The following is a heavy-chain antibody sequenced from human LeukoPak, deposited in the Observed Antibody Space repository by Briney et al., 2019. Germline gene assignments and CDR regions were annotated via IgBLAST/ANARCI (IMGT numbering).Heavy chain of an antibody. Sequence: PGGSLRLSCAASGFTVSNDWMHWVRQDPGKGLVWVSFINPDGSTTNYADSVKGRFTISRDNAKNALYLQMNSLRAEDTAVYYCAKDLHYGSADYWGQGTLVTVSS. J-gene: IGHJ4*02. D-gene: IGHD3-10*01. CDR2: INPDGSTT. V-gene: IGHV3-74*01. CDR1: GFTVSNDW. CDR3: AKDLHYGSADY.